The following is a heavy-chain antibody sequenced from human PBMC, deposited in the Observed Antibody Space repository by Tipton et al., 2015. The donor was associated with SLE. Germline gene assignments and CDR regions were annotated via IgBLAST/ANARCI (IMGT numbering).Heavy chain of an antibody. V-gene: IGHV4-39*07. Sequence: TLSLTCTVSGGSIRSSSYYWVWIRQPPGKGLEWIGIIFYSGGTYSNPSLKSRVSMSVDTSKNQFSLELTSVTAADTAIYYCGRVTSGWREVCWGQGTLVTVSS. CDR2: IFYSGGT. CDR3: GRVTSGWREVC. D-gene: IGHD6-19*01. CDR1: GGSIRSSSYY. J-gene: IGHJ4*02.